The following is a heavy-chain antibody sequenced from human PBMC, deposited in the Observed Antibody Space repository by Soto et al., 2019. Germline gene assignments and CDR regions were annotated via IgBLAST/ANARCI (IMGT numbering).Heavy chain of an antibody. Sequence: GGSLRLSCAASGFTFSSYAMSWVRQAPGKGLEWVSAISGSGGGTYYADSVKGRFTISRDNSKNTLYLQMNSLRAEDTAVYYCAKGSGSSRGHPWQQLVPDYYFDYWGQGTLVTVSS. J-gene: IGHJ4*02. CDR1: GFTFSSYA. CDR3: AKGSGSSRGHPWQQLVPDYYFDY. V-gene: IGHV3-23*01. D-gene: IGHD6-13*01. CDR2: ISGSGGGT.